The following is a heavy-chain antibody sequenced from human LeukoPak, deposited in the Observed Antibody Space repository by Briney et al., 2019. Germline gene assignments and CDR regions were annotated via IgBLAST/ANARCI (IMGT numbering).Heavy chain of an antibody. J-gene: IGHJ4*02. D-gene: IGHD1-14*01. CDR2: IGPTGSDR. V-gene: IGHV3-21*06. CDR3: ATETNGRHYDY. Sequence: GGSLRLSCTASGLTFSTSGFNWVRQAPGKGLEWVASIGPTGSDRYHADSIKGRFTISRDNANNFLYLQMNSLRPGDTAVYYCATETNGRHYDYWGQGTLLTVSS. CDR1: GLTFSTSG.